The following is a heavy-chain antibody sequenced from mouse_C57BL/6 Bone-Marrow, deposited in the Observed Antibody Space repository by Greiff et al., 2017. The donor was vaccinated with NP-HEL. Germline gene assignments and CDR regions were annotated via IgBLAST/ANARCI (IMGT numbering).Heavy chain of an antibody. CDR1: GYTFTSYW. J-gene: IGHJ1*03. Sequence: QVQLQQPGAELVMPGASVKLSCKASGYTFTSYWMHWVKQRPGQGLEWIGEIDPSDSYTNYNQKFKGKSTLTVDKSSSTAYMQLSSLTSGDSAVYYCARDRLTGTRWYFDVWGTGTTVTVSS. V-gene: IGHV1-69*01. D-gene: IGHD4-1*01. CDR3: ARDRLTGTRWYFDV. CDR2: IDPSDSYT.